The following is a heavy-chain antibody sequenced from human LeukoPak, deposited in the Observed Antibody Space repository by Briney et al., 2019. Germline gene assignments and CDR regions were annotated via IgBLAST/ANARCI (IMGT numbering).Heavy chain of an antibody. CDR3: AGSGLRVNWFDP. D-gene: IGHD2-8*01. CDR1: GYTFTGYY. CDR2: INPNSGGT. J-gene: IGHJ5*02. V-gene: IGHV1-2*02. Sequence: GASVKVSCKASGYTFTGYYMHWVRQAPGQGLEWMGWINPNSGGTNYARKFQGRVTMTRDTSISTAYMELSRLRSDDTAVYYCAGSGLRVNWFDPWGQGTLVTVSS.